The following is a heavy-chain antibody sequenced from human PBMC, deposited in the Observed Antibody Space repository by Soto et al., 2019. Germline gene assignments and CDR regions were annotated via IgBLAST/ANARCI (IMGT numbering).Heavy chain of an antibody. CDR3: ASPGITTLLGSDAFDI. Sequence: QVQLVQSGAEVKKPGSSVKVSCKASGGTFSSYAISWVRQAPGQGLEWMGGITPIFGTANYAQKFQGRVTITADESTSTAYMELSSLRSEDTAVYYCASPGITTLLGSDAFDIWGQGTMVTVSS. D-gene: IGHD7-27*01. J-gene: IGHJ3*02. CDR1: GGTFSSYA. CDR2: ITPIFGTA. V-gene: IGHV1-69*12.